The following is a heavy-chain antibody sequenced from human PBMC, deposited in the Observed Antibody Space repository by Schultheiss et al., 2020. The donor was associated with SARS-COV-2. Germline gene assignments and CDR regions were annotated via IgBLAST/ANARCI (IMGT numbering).Heavy chain of an antibody. CDR2: ISGSGGST. CDR1: GFTFSNYW. CDR3: ARDVLGGKGY. D-gene: IGHD4-23*01. V-gene: IGHV3-23*01. Sequence: GGSLRLSCAASGFTFSNYWMNWVRQAPGKGLEWVSAISGSGGSTYYADSVKGRFTISRDNSKNTLYLQMNSLRAEDTAVYYCARDVLGGKGYWGQGTLVTVSS. J-gene: IGHJ4*02.